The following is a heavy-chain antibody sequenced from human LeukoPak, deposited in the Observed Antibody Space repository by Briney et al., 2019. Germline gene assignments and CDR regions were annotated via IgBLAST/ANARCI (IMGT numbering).Heavy chain of an antibody. CDR1: GFTFSGYT. V-gene: IGHV3-21*01. CDR2: ISSSSSYI. Sequence: GGSLRLARAASGFTFSGYTMNWVRQAPGKGLEWVSSISSSSSYIYYADSVKGRFTISRDNAKNSLYLQMNSLRAEDTAVYYCARVPSDYWGQGTLVTVSS. J-gene: IGHJ4*02. CDR3: ARVPSDY.